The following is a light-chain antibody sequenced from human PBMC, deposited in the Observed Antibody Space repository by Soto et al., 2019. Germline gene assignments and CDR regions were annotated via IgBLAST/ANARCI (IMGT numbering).Light chain of an antibody. CDR2: EGT. V-gene: IGLV2-14*01. CDR3: SSSTNTNALVI. CDR1: SGDIGRYKF. J-gene: IGLJ2*01. Sequence: QSALTQPASVSGSPGQSVTISCTGTSGDIGRYKFVSWFQQHPGKAPKLLIFEGTNRPSGVSHRFSGSKSGNTASLTISGLQAEAEAMYFCSSSTNTNALVIFGGGTKVTVL.